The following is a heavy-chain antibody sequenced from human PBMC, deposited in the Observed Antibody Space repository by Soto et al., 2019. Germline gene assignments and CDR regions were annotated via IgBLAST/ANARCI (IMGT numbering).Heavy chain of an antibody. D-gene: IGHD7-27*01. J-gene: IGHJ4*02. V-gene: IGHV3-23*01. CDR1: GFAFSTYA. CDR2: ISGSGSST. Sequence: GGSLRLSCAASGFAFSTYAMSWVRQAPGKGLEWVSGISGSGSSTFYADSVKGRFTISRDKSKNTVYLQMNSLRAEDTAVYYCARKLGIDYWGQGTLVTVSS. CDR3: ARKLGIDY.